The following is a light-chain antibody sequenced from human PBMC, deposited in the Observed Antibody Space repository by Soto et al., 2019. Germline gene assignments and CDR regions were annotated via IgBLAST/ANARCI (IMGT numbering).Light chain of an antibody. CDR2: EVS. CDR3: SLYTSENAYV. Sequence: QSALTQPPSVSGSPGQSVTISCTGTSTDFVSYNRVSWYQQPPGTAPKLMIYEVSKRPSVVPDRFSGSKSGNTASLTISGLQAADEADYYCSLYTSENAYVFGTGTKVTV. V-gene: IGLV2-18*01. CDR1: STDFVSYNR. J-gene: IGLJ1*01.